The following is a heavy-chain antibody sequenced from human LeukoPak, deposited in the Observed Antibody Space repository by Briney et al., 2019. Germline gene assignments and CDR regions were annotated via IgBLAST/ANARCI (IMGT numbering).Heavy chain of an antibody. Sequence: GGSLRLSCAASGFTFSTYGMSWVRQAPGKGLEWVSSISGSGGRTYFADSVRGRFTISRDNSKNTLYLQMNSLRSEDTAVYYCARDGECPGSGGSCYPWGQGTLVTVSS. J-gene: IGHJ5*02. CDR2: ISGSGGRT. V-gene: IGHV3-23*01. D-gene: IGHD2-15*01. CDR1: GFTFSTYG. CDR3: ARDGECPGSGGSCYP.